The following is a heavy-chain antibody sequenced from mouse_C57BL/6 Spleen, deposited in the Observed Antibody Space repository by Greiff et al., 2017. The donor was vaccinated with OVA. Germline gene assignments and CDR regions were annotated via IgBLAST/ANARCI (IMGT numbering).Heavy chain of an antibody. Sequence: QVQLKQPGAELVRPGSSVKLSCKASGYTFTSYWLDWVKQRPGQGLEWIGNIYPSDSETHYNQKFKDKATLTVDKSSSTAYMQLSSLTSEDSAVYYCARTGTGDYYAMDYWGQGTSVTVSS. CDR2: IYPSDSET. V-gene: IGHV1-61*01. J-gene: IGHJ4*01. CDR1: GYTFTSYW. CDR3: ARTGTGDYYAMDY. D-gene: IGHD4-1*01.